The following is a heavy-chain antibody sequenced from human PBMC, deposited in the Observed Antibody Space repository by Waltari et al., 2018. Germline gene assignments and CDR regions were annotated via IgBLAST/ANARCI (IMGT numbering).Heavy chain of an antibody. CDR3: ARWDSPGRYFGD. D-gene: IGHD1-20*01. CDR2: IRHTGVT. Sequence: QVQLQESGPGLVKPSETLSLTFSVSGGSINNYFWNGIRQPPGKALQWIGFIRHTGVTKSNPSLKSRVTMTVDTSKSQISLRLTSVSATDTAVYFCARWDSPGRYFGDWGQGTPVTVSS. J-gene: IGHJ4*02. V-gene: IGHV4-59*08. CDR1: GGSINNYF.